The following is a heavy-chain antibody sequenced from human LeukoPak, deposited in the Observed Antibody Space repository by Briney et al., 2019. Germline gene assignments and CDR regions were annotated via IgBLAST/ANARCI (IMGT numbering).Heavy chain of an antibody. CDR3: ARAESSGRWNAFDY. J-gene: IGHJ4*02. CDR1: GGSISSYY. V-gene: IGHV4-4*07. D-gene: IGHD6-19*01. Sequence: SETLFLTCTVSGGSISSYYWSWIRQPAGKGLEWIGRIYTSGSTNYNPSLKSRVTMSVDTSKNQFSLKLSSVTAADTAVYYCARAESSGRWNAFDYWGQGTLVTVSS. CDR2: IYTSGST.